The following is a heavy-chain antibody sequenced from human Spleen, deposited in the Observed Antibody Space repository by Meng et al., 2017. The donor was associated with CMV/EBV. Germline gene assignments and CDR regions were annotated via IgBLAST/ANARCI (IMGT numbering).Heavy chain of an antibody. CDR2: IYYSGST. CDR3: ARVFTVTRGFDY. Sequence: VSGGSVSSGSYYWSWIRQPPGKGLEWIGYIYYSGSTNYNPSLKSRVTISVDTSKNQFSLKLSSVTAADTAVYYCARVFTVTRGFDYWGQGTLVTVSS. J-gene: IGHJ4*02. D-gene: IGHD4-11*01. CDR1: GGSVSSGSYY. V-gene: IGHV4-61*01.